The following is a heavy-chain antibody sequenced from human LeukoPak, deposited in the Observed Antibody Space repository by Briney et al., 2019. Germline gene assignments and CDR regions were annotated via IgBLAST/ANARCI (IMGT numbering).Heavy chain of an antibody. CDR1: GYAFADYY. CDR3: ARRYCSGGACYSGIDY. J-gene: IGHJ4*02. V-gene: IGHV1-2*02. CDR2: IIPNSGGT. Sequence: GASVKVSCKSSGYAFADYYIHWVRQAPGQGLEWMGWIIPNSGGTRYAQKYQGRVTMTSDTSISTVYMEPSRLRSDDSAMYYCARRYCSGGACYSGIDYWGQGSMFTVSS. D-gene: IGHD2-15*01.